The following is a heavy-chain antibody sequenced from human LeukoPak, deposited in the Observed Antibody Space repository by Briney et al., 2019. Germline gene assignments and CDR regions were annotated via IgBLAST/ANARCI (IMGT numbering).Heavy chain of an antibody. Sequence: PSETLSLTCAVYGGSFSGSYWSWIRQPPGKGLEWIGEINHSGSTNYNPSLKSRVTISVDTSKNQFSLKLSSVTAADTAVYYCARGILGYCSSTSCSYNWFDPWGQRTLVTVSS. J-gene: IGHJ5*02. CDR1: GGSFSGSY. CDR2: INHSGST. D-gene: IGHD2-2*01. V-gene: IGHV4-34*01. CDR3: ARGILGYCSSTSCSYNWFDP.